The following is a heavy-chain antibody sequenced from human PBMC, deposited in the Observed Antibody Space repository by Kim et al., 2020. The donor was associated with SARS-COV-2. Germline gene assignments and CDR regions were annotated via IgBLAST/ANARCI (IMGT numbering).Heavy chain of an antibody. CDR2: IIPIFGTA. CDR1: GGTFSSYA. Sequence: SVKVSCKASGGTFSSYAISWVRQAPGQGLEWMGGIIPIFGTANYAQKFQGRVTITADESTSTAYMELSSLRSEDTAVYYCARGGGYYDILTGYLAGPLYYGMDVWGQGTTVTVSS. CDR3: ARGGGYYDILTGYLAGPLYYGMDV. V-gene: IGHV1-69*13. D-gene: IGHD3-9*01. J-gene: IGHJ6*02.